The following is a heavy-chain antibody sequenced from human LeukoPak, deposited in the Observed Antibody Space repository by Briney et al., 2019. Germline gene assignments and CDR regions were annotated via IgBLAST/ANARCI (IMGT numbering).Heavy chain of an antibody. CDR3: ARGTWEAAATPHSFDT. Sequence: ASVKVSCKASGYTFSGYYIHWVRQAPGQGLEWMGWISGYNGHTRYEQKFHDRVTMTTDSSTSTVYMELRSLRYDDTALYYCARGTWEAAATPHSFDTWGQGALVLVSS. V-gene: IGHV1-18*04. CDR1: GYTFSGYY. CDR2: ISGYNGHT. D-gene: IGHD1-26*01. J-gene: IGHJ4*02.